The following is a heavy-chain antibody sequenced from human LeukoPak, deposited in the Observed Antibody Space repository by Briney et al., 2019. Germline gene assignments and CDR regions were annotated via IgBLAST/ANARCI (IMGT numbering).Heavy chain of an antibody. J-gene: IGHJ4*02. CDR3: ARGDSSGAFDY. CDR1: TFSFSSYS. D-gene: IGHD6-19*01. CDR2: ISSRHSYI. Sequence: GGSLRLSCAASTFSFSSYSMTWVRQAPGKGLEWVSSISSRHSYIYYADSVKGRFTISRDDAKNSLYLQMNSLRAEDTAVYYCARGDSSGAFDYWGQGTLVTVSS. V-gene: IGHV3-21*01.